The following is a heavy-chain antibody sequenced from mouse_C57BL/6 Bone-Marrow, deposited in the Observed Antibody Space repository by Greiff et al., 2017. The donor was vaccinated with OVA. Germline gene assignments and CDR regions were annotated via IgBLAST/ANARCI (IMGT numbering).Heavy chain of an antibody. CDR1: GFNIKDYY. Sequence: EVQGVESGAELVKPGASVKLSCTASGFNIKDYYMHWVKQRTEQGLEWIGRIDPEDGETKYAPKFQGKATITADTSSNTAYLQLSSLTSEDTAVYYCARSHGSSYYAMDYWGQGTSVTVSS. CDR2: IDPEDGET. CDR3: ARSHGSSYYAMDY. V-gene: IGHV14-2*01. D-gene: IGHD1-1*01. J-gene: IGHJ4*01.